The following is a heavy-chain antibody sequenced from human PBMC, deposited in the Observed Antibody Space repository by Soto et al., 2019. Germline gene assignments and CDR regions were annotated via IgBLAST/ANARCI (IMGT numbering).Heavy chain of an antibody. CDR1: GFTFRGYA. J-gene: IGHJ3*02. CDR3: AKGVRTLIVVVISDAFDI. D-gene: IGHD3-22*01. Sequence: EMQLLESGGDLVQPGGSLRLSCEASGFTFRGYAMSWVRQAPGKGLEWVSTTSGSGGSTFYADSVKGRFTISRDNSRDTLYLQMNSLRAEDTAVYYCAKGVRTLIVVVISDAFDIWGQGTMVTVSS. V-gene: IGHV3-23*01. CDR2: TSGSGGST.